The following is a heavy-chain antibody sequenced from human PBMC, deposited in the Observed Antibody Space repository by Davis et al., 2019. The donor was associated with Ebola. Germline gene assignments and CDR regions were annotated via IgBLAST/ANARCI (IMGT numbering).Heavy chain of an antibody. J-gene: IGHJ5*02. V-gene: IGHV4-39*01. CDR3: ARVQIPATAIPEWVWFDP. CDR2: IYYSGST. D-gene: IGHD2-2*02. CDR1: GGSISSSTYY. Sequence: SETLSLTCPVSGGSISSSTYYWGWIRQPPGQGLEWIGSIYYSGSTYYNPSLKSRVTISGDTSKNQFSLKLSSVTAADTAVYYCARVQIPATAIPEWVWFDPWGQGTLVTVSS.